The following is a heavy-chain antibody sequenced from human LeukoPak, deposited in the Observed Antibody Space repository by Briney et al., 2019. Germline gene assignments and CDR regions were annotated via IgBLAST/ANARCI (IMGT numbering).Heavy chain of an antibody. Sequence: ASVKVSCKASGYTFTSYYMHWMRQAPGQGLEWMGIINPSGGSTSYAQKFQGRVTMTRDTSTSTVYMELSSLRSEDTAVYYCARASTYGGNSGNAFDIWGQGTMVTVSS. CDR2: INPSGGST. CDR1: GYTFTSYY. D-gene: IGHD4-23*01. J-gene: IGHJ3*02. CDR3: ARASTYGGNSGNAFDI. V-gene: IGHV1-46*03.